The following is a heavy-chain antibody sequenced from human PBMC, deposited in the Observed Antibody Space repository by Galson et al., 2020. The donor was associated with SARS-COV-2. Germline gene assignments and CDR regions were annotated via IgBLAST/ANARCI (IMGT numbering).Heavy chain of an antibody. CDR3: ARDRSVDRCPDAFDV. CDR1: GFTFSTYV. V-gene: IGHV3-30*10. J-gene: IGHJ3*01. Sequence: GESLKISCAASGFTFSTYVIHWVRQAPGKGLEWVALITNDGSNKYYTDSVKGRFTVSRDNSKNTLYLEMKSLGTEDTAVYYCARDRSVDRCPDAFDVWGQGTMVTVSS. CDR2: ITNDGSNK. D-gene: IGHD2-8*01.